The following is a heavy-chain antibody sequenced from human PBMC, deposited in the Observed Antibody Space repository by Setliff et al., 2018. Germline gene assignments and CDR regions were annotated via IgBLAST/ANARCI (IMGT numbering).Heavy chain of an antibody. J-gene: IGHJ4*02. CDR1: GFTFNRFA. Sequence: GGSLRLSCAASGFTFNRFAMSWVRQTPGKGLEWVSAINHSGGSTYYADPVKGRFTISRDNSKNTLYLQMNSLKTDDTGVYYCTTYCDSTTCALDYWGQGILVTVSS. D-gene: IGHD2-2*01. CDR2: INHSGGST. V-gene: IGHV3-23*01. CDR3: TTYCDSTTCALDY.